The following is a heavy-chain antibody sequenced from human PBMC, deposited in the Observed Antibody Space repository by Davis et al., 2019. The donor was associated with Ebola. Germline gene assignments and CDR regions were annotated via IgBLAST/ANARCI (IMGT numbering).Heavy chain of an antibody. D-gene: IGHD1-7*01. J-gene: IGHJ6*02. CDR2: IWYDGSNK. CDR3: ARDRITGTPYYYYGMDV. Sequence: GESLKISCAASGFTFSSYGMHWVRQAPGKGLEWVAVIWYDGSNKYYADSVKGRFTISRDNSKNTLYLQMNSLRAEDTAVYYCARDRITGTPYYYYGMDVWGQGTTVTVSS. V-gene: IGHV3-33*01. CDR1: GFTFSSYG.